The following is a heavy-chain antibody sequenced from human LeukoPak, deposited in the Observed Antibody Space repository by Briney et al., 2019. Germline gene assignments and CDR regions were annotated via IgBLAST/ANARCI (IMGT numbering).Heavy chain of an antibody. J-gene: IGHJ6*02. CDR1: GFTFSSYR. CDR2: NSGSSKII. D-gene: IGHD2-2*01. V-gene: IGHV3-48*02. CDR3: ARDYSSSGTFFGYYYGMDV. Sequence: GGSLRLSCAASGFTFSSYRMDWVRQAPGKGLEWISYNSGSSKIIHWAESLRGRFTISRDNAKNSLYLQMNSLRDEDTAVYYWARDYSSSGTFFGYYYGMDVWGQGTTVTVSS.